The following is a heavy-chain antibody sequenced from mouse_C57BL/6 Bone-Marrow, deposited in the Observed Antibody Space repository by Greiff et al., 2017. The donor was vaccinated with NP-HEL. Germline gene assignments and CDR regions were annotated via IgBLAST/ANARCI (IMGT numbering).Heavy chain of an antibody. CDR3: ARYDYDMAWFAY. D-gene: IGHD2-4*01. CDR1: GYTFTSYW. Sequence: VQLQQPGAELVRPGSSVKLSCKASGYTFTSYWMDWVKQRPGQGLEWIGNIYPSDSETHYNQKFKDKATLTVDKSSSTAYMQLSSLTSEDSAVYYCARYDYDMAWFAYWGQGTLVTVSA. J-gene: IGHJ3*01. V-gene: IGHV1-61*01. CDR2: IYPSDSET.